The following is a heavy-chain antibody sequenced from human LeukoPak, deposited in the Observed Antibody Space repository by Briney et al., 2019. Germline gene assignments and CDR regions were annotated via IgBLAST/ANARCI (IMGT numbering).Heavy chain of an antibody. V-gene: IGHV3-30*04. J-gene: IGHJ4*02. Sequence: PGGSLRLSCAASGVTFSSYAMYWGRQGPGKGLGWVAVISYDGSNKYYADSVKGRFTISRDNSKNTLYLQMNSLRAEDTAVYYCAKDLGYNDFDYWGQGTLVTVSS. D-gene: IGHD5-24*01. CDR1: GVTFSSYA. CDR3: AKDLGYNDFDY. CDR2: ISYDGSNK.